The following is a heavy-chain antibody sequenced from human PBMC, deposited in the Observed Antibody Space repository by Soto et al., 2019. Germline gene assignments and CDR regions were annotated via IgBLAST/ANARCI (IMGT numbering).Heavy chain of an antibody. J-gene: IGHJ4*02. CDR2: INPNSGGT. Sequence: ASVKVSCKASGYTFTGYYMHWVRQASGQGLEWMGWINPNSGGTNYAQKFQGRVTMTRDTSISTAYMELSRLRSDDAAVYYCARNEDTIFGVVRYWGQGTLVTVSS. CDR1: GYTFTGYY. D-gene: IGHD3-3*01. CDR3: ARNEDTIFGVVRY. V-gene: IGHV1-2*02.